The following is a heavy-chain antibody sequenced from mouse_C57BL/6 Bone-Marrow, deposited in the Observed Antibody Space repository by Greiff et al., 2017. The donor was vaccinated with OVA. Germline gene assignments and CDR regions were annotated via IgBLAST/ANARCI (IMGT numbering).Heavy chain of an antibody. D-gene: IGHD2-3*01. V-gene: IGHV5-15*01. CDR1: GFTFSDYG. Sequence: EVKLVESGGGLVQPGGSLKLSCAASGFTFSDYGMAWVRQAPRKGPEWVAFISNLAYSIYYADTVTGRFTISRENAKNTLYLEMSSLRSEDTAMYYCASMGDGYFPWFAYWGQGTLVTVSA. CDR3: ASMGDGYFPWFAY. CDR2: ISNLAYSI. J-gene: IGHJ3*01.